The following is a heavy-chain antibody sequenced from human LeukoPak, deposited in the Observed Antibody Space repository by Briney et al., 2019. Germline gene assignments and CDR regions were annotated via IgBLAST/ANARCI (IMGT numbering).Heavy chain of an antibody. CDR2: ISWNSGSI. J-gene: IGHJ4*02. D-gene: IGHD3-22*01. Sequence: GRSPRLSCAASGFTFDDYAMHWVRQAPGKGLEWVSGISWNSGSIGYADSVKGRFTISRDNAKNSLYLQMNSLRAEDTALYYCARSGSRDYWGQGTLVTVSS. CDR3: ARSGSRDY. CDR1: GFTFDDYA. V-gene: IGHV3-9*01.